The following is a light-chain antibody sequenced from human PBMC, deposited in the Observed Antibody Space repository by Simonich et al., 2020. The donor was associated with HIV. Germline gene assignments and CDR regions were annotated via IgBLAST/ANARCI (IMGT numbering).Light chain of an antibody. J-gene: IGLJ3*02. Sequence: QSVLTQPPSVSGAPGQRVIISCTGSNSNIGAGYDVHWYQQLPGTAPKILIDADYNRTSGVPDRFSGSKSGTSASLAITGLQAEDEADYYCQSYDSSLRVFGGGTKLTVL. CDR2: ADY. CDR1: NSNIGAGYD. V-gene: IGLV1-40*01. CDR3: QSYDSSLRV.